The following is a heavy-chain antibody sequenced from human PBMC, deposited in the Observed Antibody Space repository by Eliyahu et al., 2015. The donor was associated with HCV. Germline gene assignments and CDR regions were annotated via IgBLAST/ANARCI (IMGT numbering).Heavy chain of an antibody. CDR2: IYYSGGH. Sequence: QVQLQESGPGLVKPSETLSLTCTVSGGSISSYYWSWIRQPPGKGLEWIGYIYYSGGHQHKPPLKSRVTISVDTSKNQFSLKLSSVTAADTAVYYCARAGYLQRGGWFDPWGQGTLVTVSS. D-gene: IGHD2-15*01. J-gene: IGHJ5*02. CDR1: GGSISSYY. CDR3: ARAGYLQRGGWFDP. V-gene: IGHV4-59*01.